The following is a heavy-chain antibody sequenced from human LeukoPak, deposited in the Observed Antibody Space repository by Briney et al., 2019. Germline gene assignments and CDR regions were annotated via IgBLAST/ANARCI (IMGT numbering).Heavy chain of an antibody. CDR2: IRYDGSNK. D-gene: IGHD3-16*01. Sequence: GGSLRLSCAASGFTFSSYGMHWVRQAPGKGLEWVAFIRYDGSNKYYADSVKGRFTISRDNSKNTLYLQMNSLRAEDTAVYYCAKVSDLRGFGGYDAFDIWGQGTMVTVSS. CDR3: AKVSDLRGFGGYDAFDI. V-gene: IGHV3-30*02. CDR1: GFTFSSYG. J-gene: IGHJ3*02.